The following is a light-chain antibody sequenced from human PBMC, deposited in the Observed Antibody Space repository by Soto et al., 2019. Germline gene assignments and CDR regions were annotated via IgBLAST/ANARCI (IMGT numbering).Light chain of an antibody. Sequence: EIVLTQSPGTLSLSPGERATLSCRASQSVSSSYLAWYQQKPGQTPRLVIYGASSRATGIPDRFSGSGSGTDFTLTISRLEPEDFEVYYCQQYGSSPRTFGQGTKVDIK. V-gene: IGKV3-20*01. CDR2: GAS. CDR3: QQYGSSPRT. J-gene: IGKJ1*01. CDR1: QSVSSSY.